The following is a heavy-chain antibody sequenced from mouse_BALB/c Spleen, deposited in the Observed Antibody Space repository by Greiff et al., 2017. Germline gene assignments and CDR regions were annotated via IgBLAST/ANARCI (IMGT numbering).Heavy chain of an antibody. CDR2: ISYDGSN. Sequence: EVKLMESGPGLVKPSQSLSLTCSVTGYSITSGYYWNWIRQFPGNKLEWMGYISYDGSNNYNPSLKNRISITRDTSKNQFFLKLNSVTTEDTATYYCAREGFSKDFDYWGQGTTLTVSS. CDR3: AREGFSKDFDY. J-gene: IGHJ2*01. CDR1: GYSITSGYY. V-gene: IGHV3-6*02.